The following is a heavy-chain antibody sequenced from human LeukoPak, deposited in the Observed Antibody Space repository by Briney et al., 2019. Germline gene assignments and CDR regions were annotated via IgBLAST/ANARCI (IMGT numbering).Heavy chain of an antibody. V-gene: IGHV3-23*01. J-gene: IGHJ4*02. CDR1: GFTFSSYA. D-gene: IGHD2-2*01. Sequence: PGGSLRLSCAASGFTFSSYAMSWVRQAPGKGLEWVSAISGSGDNIYYADSVKGRFTISRDSSKKTLYLQMNILRAEDTAVYYCAKSDCSYISCYVLDYWGQGTQVTVS. CDR2: ISGSGDNI. CDR3: AKSDCSYISCYVLDY.